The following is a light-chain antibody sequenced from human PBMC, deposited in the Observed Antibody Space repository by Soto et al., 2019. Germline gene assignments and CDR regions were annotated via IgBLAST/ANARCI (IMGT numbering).Light chain of an antibody. V-gene: IGLV2-8*01. CDR3: TSYAGNNNLYV. CDR2: EVS. Sequence: QSALTQPPSASGSPGQSVTISCTGTSSDVGGFNYVSWYQQHPGKAPKLMIYEVSKRPSGVPDRFSGSKSGNTASLTVSGLQAEDEDDYYCTSYAGNNNLYVFGTGTKVTVL. J-gene: IGLJ1*01. CDR1: SSDVGGFNY.